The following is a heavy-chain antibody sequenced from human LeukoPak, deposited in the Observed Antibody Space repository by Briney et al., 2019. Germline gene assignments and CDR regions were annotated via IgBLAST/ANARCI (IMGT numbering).Heavy chain of an antibody. CDR3: ARDVGYFGSGSYPDYFDY. CDR2: INHSGST. D-gene: IGHD3-10*01. Sequence: SETLSLTCAVYGGSFSGYYWSWIRQPPGKGLEWIGEINHSGSTNYNPSLKSRVTISVDTSKNQFSLKLSSVTAADTAVYYCARDVGYFGSGSYPDYFDYWGQGILVTVSS. J-gene: IGHJ4*02. CDR1: GGSFSGYY. V-gene: IGHV4-34*01.